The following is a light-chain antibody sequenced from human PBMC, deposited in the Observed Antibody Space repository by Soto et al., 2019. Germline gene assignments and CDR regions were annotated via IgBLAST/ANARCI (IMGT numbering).Light chain of an antibody. CDR2: DAS. CDR1: QDISNY. J-gene: IGKJ5*01. CDR3: QQSDSLPIT. Sequence: DIQMTQSPSSLSASVGDRVTITCRASQDISNYLNWYQQRPGKAPKLLIYDASNLERGVPSRVRGTRSGTHFTFAITSLQPEDVATYYCQQSDSLPITFGQGTRLEI. V-gene: IGKV1-33*01.